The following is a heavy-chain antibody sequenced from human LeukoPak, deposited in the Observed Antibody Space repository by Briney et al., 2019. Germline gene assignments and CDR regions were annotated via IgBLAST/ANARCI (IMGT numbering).Heavy chain of an antibody. V-gene: IGHV4-39*01. Sequence: PSETLSLTCTVSGGSISSSSYYWGWIRQPPGKGLEWIGSIYYSGSTYYNPSLKSRVTISVDTSKNQFSLKLSSVTAADTAVYYCARHHRTSYYYDSSGIDYWGQGTLVTVSS. CDR1: GGSISSSSYY. CDR2: IYYSGST. J-gene: IGHJ4*02. D-gene: IGHD3-22*01. CDR3: ARHHRTSYYYDSSGIDY.